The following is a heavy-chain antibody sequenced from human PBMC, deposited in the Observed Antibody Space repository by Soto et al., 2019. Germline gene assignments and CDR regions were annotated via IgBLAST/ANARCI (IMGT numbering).Heavy chain of an antibody. V-gene: IGHV4-59*01. J-gene: IGHJ4*02. D-gene: IGHD6-19*01. CDR1: GGSISSYY. Sequence: SETLSLTCTVSGGSISSYYWSWIRQPPEKGLEWIGYIYYSGSTNYNPSLKSRVTISVDTSKNQFSLKLSSVTAADTAVYYCARAKGVGWYGIFDYWGQGTLVTVS. CDR3: ARAKGVGWYGIFDY. CDR2: IYYSGST.